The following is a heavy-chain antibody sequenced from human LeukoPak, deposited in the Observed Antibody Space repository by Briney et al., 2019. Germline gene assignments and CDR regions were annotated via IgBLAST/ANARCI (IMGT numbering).Heavy chain of an antibody. Sequence: PSQTLSLTCTVSGGPISSGGYYWRWIRQHPGKGLEWIGYIYYSGSTYYNPSLKSRVTISVDTSKNQFSLKLSSVAAADTAVYYCARNNWFYGMDVWGQGTTVTVSS. CDR3: ARNNWFYGMDV. D-gene: IGHD1-1*01. CDR2: IYYSGST. J-gene: IGHJ6*02. V-gene: IGHV4-31*03. CDR1: GGPISSGGYY.